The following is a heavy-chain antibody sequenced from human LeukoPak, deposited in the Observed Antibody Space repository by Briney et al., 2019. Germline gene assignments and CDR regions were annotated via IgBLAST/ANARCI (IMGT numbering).Heavy chain of an antibody. CDR1: GGSISSSSYH. Sequence: SETLSLTCTVSGGSISSSSYHWGWIRQPPGKGLEWIGSIYYSGSTYYNPSLKSRVTISVDTSKNQFSLKLSPFTAAYTAVQYWARVPRAFVRGWFAPWGQGPLVPVSS. CDR2: IYYSGST. J-gene: IGHJ5*02. CDR3: ARVPRAFVRGWFAP. V-gene: IGHV4-39*07. D-gene: IGHD2/OR15-2a*01.